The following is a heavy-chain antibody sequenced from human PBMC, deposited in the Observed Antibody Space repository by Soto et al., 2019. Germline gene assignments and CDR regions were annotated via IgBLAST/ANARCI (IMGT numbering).Heavy chain of an antibody. D-gene: IGHD3-9*01. Sequence: ASVKVSCKASGYTFSNFGISWVRQAPGQGLEWMGWISGYNGNTKFAQKLQGRVTMTTDTSTSTAYMELRSLRSDDTAVYYCARDDLLTGYYNRGYFDYWGQGTLVTVS. CDR2: ISGYNGNT. CDR3: ARDDLLTGYYNRGYFDY. V-gene: IGHV1-18*01. CDR1: GYTFSNFG. J-gene: IGHJ4*02.